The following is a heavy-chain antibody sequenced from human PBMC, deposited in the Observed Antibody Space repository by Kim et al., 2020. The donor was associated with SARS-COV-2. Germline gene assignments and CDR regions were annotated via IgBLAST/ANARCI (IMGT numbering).Heavy chain of an antibody. CDR1: GGSIRNYF. J-gene: IGHJ3*02. D-gene: IGHD3-9*01. CDR2: IYHSGST. V-gene: IGHV4-59*08. Sequence: SETLSLTCSVSGGSIRNYFWSWIRQPPGKGLEYIGYIYHSGSTMYNPSLKSRVTISVDTSRDQFSLQLSSVTAADTAVYYCTRHKGSEILTGDGAFDIWGQGIMVTVSS. CDR3: TRHKGSEILTGDGAFDI.